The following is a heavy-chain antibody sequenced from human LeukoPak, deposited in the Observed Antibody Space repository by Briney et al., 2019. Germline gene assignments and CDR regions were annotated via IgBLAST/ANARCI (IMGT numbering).Heavy chain of an antibody. D-gene: IGHD3-16*01. Sequence: SQTLSLTCVISGDSVSSNSAAWNWIRQSPSRGLEWLGRTYYRSKWYSYSAVSVKSRIIINPDTSKNQFSLQLNSVTPEDTAVYYCARGHVGSYVFYYYYGMDVWGQGTTATVSS. V-gene: IGHV6-1*01. CDR1: GDSVSSNSAA. CDR3: ARGHVGSYVFYYYYGMDV. J-gene: IGHJ6*02. CDR2: TYYRSKWYS.